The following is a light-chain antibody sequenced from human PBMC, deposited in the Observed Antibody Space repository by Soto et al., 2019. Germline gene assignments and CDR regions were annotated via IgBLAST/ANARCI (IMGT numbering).Light chain of an antibody. CDR2: GAS. CDR1: QSLSGSY. CDR3: QQYGSSPLT. J-gene: IGKJ4*01. Sequence: EIVLTQSPGTLSLSPGERATLSCRASQSLSGSYLAWYQQKLGQAPRLLIYGASSRATGIPDRFSGSGSGTDFTLTISRLEPEDFAVYYCQQYGSSPLTFGGGTKVEIK. V-gene: IGKV3-20*01.